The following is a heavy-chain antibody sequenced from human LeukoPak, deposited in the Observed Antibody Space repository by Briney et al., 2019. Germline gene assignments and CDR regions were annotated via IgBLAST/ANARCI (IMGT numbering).Heavy chain of an antibody. CDR3: ASREVRMSGIDD. D-gene: IGHD5-24*01. Sequence: SETLSLTCTVSGDSISSRSYYWDWIRQPPGKGLEWIGSIHYSGSAYYNPSLKSRITISVDTSKNQFSLKLRSVTAADTAVYYCASREVRMSGIDDWGQGILVTVSS. CDR2: IHYSGSA. CDR1: GDSISSRSYY. V-gene: IGHV4-39*01. J-gene: IGHJ4*02.